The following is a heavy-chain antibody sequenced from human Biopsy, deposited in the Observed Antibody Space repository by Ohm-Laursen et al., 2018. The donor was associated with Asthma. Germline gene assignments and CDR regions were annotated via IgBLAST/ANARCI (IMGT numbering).Heavy chain of an antibody. CDR2: ISVYNGNT. D-gene: IGHD3-16*01. CDR1: GYTFNSAG. Sequence: ASVKASCNTSGYTFNSAGITWVRQAPGQGLEWMGWISVYNGNTKVAQKLQDRVTMITDTSTSTAFMELRSLRSADTAVYFCARTVDYANYYGIDVWGQGTTVTVS. J-gene: IGHJ6*02. V-gene: IGHV1-18*01. CDR3: ARTVDYANYYGIDV.